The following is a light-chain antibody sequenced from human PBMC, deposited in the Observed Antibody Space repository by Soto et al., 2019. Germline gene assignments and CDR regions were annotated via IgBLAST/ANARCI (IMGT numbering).Light chain of an antibody. J-gene: IGKJ3*01. CDR2: DAS. CDR1: QSVSSY. V-gene: IGKV3-11*01. CDR3: QQRSNWGIT. Sequence: EIVLTQSPATLSLSPGERATLSCRASQSVSSYLAWYQHKPGQAPRLLIYDASNRASGIPARFSGSGSGTDFTLTISSLEPEHFAVYYCQQRSNWGITFGLGPKWISN.